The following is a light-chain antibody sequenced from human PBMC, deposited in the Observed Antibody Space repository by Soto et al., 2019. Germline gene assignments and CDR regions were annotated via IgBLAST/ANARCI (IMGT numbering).Light chain of an antibody. Sequence: QLVLTQSPSASASLGASVKLTCTLSSGHSNYAIAWHQQQSEKGPRYLMKLNSDGSHSKGDGIPDRFSGSSSGAERYLTISSLQSDDEAGYYCQTWGSGILVFGGGTKLTVL. V-gene: IGLV4-69*01. CDR2: LNSDGSH. CDR3: QTWGSGILV. CDR1: SGHSNYA. J-gene: IGLJ2*01.